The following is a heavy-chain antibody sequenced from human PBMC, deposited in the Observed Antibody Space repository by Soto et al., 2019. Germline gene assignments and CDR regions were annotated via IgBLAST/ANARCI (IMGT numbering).Heavy chain of an antibody. CDR1: GGSISSYY. J-gene: IGHJ4*02. CDR3: ASDYYGSGRRFDY. D-gene: IGHD3-10*01. V-gene: IGHV4-59*01. CDR2: IYYSGST. Sequence: PSETLSLTCTVSGGSISSYYWSWIRQPPGKGLEWIGYIYYSGSTNYNPSLKSRVTISVDTSKNQFSLKLSSVTAADTAVYYCASDYYGSGRRFDYWGQGTLVTVSS.